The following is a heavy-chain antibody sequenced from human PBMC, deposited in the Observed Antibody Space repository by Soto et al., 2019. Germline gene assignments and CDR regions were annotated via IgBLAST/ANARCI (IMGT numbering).Heavy chain of an antibody. J-gene: IGHJ6*02. CDR3: ARARVTRDYYYYGMDV. CDR2: IIPIFGTA. CDR1: GGTFSSYA. Sequence: SVKVSCKASGGTFSSYAISRVRQAPGQGLEWMGGIIPIFGTANYAQKFQGRVTITADESTSTAYTELSSLRSEDTAVYYCARARVTRDYYYYGMDVWGQGTTVTVSS. D-gene: IGHD4-4*01. V-gene: IGHV1-69*13.